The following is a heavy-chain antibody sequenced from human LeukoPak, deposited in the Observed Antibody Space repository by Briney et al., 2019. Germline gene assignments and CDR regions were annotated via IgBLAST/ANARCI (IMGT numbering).Heavy chain of an antibody. CDR2: IWFDGSNE. CDR1: GFTFSSYG. Sequence: PGRSLRLSCAASGFTFSSYGFHWVRQAPGKGLEWVAVIWFDGSNEYYADSVKGRFTVSRDNSKNAVYLQMNNMWAGDTAVYYCARDHQDDETYMGVDYWGQGTLVTVSS. V-gene: IGHV3-33*01. D-gene: IGHD3-16*01. CDR3: ARDHQDDETYMGVDY. J-gene: IGHJ4*02.